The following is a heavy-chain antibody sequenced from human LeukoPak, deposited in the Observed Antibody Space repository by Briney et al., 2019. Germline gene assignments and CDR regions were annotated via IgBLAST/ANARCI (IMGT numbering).Heavy chain of an antibody. D-gene: IGHD6-13*01. J-gene: IGHJ4*02. Sequence: SETLSLTCTVSGGSISSGGYYWSWIRQHPGKGLEWIGYIYYSGSTYYNPSLKSRVTISVDTSKNQFSLKLSSVTAADTAVYYCARDYEQQSFDYWGQGTLVTVSS. CDR1: GGSISSGGYY. CDR3: ARDYEQQSFDY. V-gene: IGHV4-31*03. CDR2: IYYSGST.